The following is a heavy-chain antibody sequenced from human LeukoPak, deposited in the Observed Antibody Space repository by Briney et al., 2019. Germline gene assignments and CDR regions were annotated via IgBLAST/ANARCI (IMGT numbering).Heavy chain of an antibody. CDR3: ARGGFNYDSYRFDY. D-gene: IGHD5-18*01. Sequence: PGGSLRLSCAASGFTFSSYEMNWVRQAPGKGLEWVSYTSGSGSTIYYADSVKGRFTISRDNAKNSLYLQMNSLRAEDTAVYYCARGGFNYDSYRFDYWGQGTLVTVSS. CDR2: TSGSGSTI. CDR1: GFTFSSYE. J-gene: IGHJ4*02. V-gene: IGHV3-48*03.